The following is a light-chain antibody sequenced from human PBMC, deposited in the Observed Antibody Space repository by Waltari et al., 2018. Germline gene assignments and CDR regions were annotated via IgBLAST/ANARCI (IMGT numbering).Light chain of an antibody. V-gene: IGLV2-14*03. CDR1: SSDVGGYNH. J-gene: IGLJ2*01. CDR2: DVS. Sequence: QSALTQPASVSGSPGQSITISCTGTSSDVGGYNHVSWYHQHPGKAPKLMIYDVSNRPSGVSNRFSGSKSGNTASLTISGLQAEDEADYYCSSYISSSTLELFGGGTSLTVL. CDR3: SSYISSSTLEL.